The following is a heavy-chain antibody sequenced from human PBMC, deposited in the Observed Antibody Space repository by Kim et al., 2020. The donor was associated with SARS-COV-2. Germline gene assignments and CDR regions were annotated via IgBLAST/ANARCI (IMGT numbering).Heavy chain of an antibody. D-gene: IGHD5-12*01. CDR2: INSDGSST. CDR3: ARGTDIVATIHGGMDV. J-gene: IGHJ6*02. CDR1: GFTFSSYW. V-gene: IGHV3-74*01. Sequence: GGSLRLSCAASGFTFSSYWMHWVRQAPGKGLVWVSRINSDGSSTSYADSVKGRFTISRDNAKNTLYLQMNSLRAEDTAVYYCARGTDIVATIHGGMDVWGQGTTVTVSS.